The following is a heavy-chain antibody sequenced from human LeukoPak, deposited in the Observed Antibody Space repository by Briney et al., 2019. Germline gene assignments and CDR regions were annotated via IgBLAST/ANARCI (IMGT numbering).Heavy chain of an antibody. CDR3: GKTTTGYSSGQKPAWPVDY. CDR1: GITLSNYG. D-gene: IGHD6-19*01. CDR2: IGGSGGRT. V-gene: IGHV3-23*01. Sequence: GGSLRLSCAVSGITLSNYGMSWVRQAPGKGLEWVAGIGGSGGRTNYADSAKGRFTISRDNSKNTVYLQINSLRAEDTAVYYCGKTTTGYSSGQKPAWPVDYWGQGTLVTVSS. J-gene: IGHJ4*02.